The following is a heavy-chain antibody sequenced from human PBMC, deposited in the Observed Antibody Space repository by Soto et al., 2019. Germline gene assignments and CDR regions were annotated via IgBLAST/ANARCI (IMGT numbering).Heavy chain of an antibody. V-gene: IGHV3-74*01. Sequence: EVRLVESGGGLVQPGGSLRLSCAASGFTFSGGWMHWVRQAPGKGLVWVSRIDGDGSPTNYADSVVGRFTISRDNAKNTLDLQMNSLRVEDTAVYYCVRDHGVAWGQGTLVIVSS. J-gene: IGHJ5*02. CDR2: IDGDGSPT. CDR3: VRDHGVA. CDR1: GFTFSGGW. D-gene: IGHD4-17*01.